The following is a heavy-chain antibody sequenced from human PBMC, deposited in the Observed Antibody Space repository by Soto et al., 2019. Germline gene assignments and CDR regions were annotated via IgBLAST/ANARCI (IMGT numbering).Heavy chain of an antibody. CDR2: IWYDGSNK. Sequence: QVQLVESGGGVVQPGRSLRLSCAASGFTFSSYGMHWVRQAPGKGLEWVAVIWYDGSNKYFADSVKGRFTISRDNSKNTLYLQMNSLRAEDTAVYYCARNCRGSYRINQGGLAGCYYMDVWGKGTTVTVSS. CDR3: ARNCRGSYRINQGGLAGCYYMDV. J-gene: IGHJ6*03. D-gene: IGHD3-16*02. CDR1: GFTFSSYG. V-gene: IGHV3-33*01.